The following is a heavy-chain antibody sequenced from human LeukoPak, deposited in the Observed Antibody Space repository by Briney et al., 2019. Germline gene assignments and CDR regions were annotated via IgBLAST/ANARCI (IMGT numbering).Heavy chain of an antibody. CDR3: AKGKVRGVIINDAFDI. CDR2: ISSSSSTI. J-gene: IGHJ3*02. Sequence: GGSLRLSCAASGFTFSSYSMNWVGQAPGKGLEWVSYISSSSSTIYYADSVKGRFTISRDNAKNSLYLQMNSLRAEDTALYYCAKGKVRGVIINDAFDIWGQGTMVTVSS. D-gene: IGHD3-10*01. V-gene: IGHV3-48*01. CDR1: GFTFSSYS.